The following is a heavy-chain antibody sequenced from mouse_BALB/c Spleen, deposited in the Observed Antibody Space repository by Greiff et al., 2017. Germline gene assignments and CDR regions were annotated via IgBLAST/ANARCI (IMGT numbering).Heavy chain of an antibody. D-gene: IGHD2-2*01. V-gene: IGHV14-4*02. CDR1: GFNIKHLY. CDR3: NVYCGDDGFAY. Sequence: VQLQQSGAELVRSGASVKLSCTASGFNIKHLYMHWVKQRPEQGLEWIGWIDPENGDTEYAPKFEGKATMTADTASNTAYLQLSSLTSEDTAVYYCNVYCGDDGFAYWGQGTLVTVSA. CDR2: IDPENGDT. J-gene: IGHJ3*01.